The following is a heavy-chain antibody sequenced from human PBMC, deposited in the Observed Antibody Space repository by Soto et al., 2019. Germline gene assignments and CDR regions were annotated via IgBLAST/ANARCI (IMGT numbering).Heavy chain of an antibody. V-gene: IGHV3-23*01. CDR2: ISGSGGSL. CDR3: AKDRPPPGEQWPPSVFDK. D-gene: IGHD6-19*01. J-gene: IGHJ4*02. Sequence: GGSLRLSCAASGFTFSTYAMTWVRQTPGKGLECVSSISGSGGSLYYAESVKGRFIISRDNSKNTLYLQMNRLRADDTAVYYCAKDRPPPGEQWPPSVFDKWGQGTLVTVSS. CDR1: GFTFSTYA.